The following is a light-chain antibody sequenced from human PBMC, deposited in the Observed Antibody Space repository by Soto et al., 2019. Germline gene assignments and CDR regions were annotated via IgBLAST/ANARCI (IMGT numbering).Light chain of an antibody. J-gene: IGKJ3*01. CDR2: GTS. Sequence: DIQMTQSPSSLSASVGDRVTITCRASQGITNYLAWYQQKPGRVPQLLIYGTSTVQSGVPSRFSGSGSGTEFTLTIRSLQPEGVGTDYCQKYNSVPSFGPGTKVEIK. CDR1: QGITNY. CDR3: QKYNSVPS. V-gene: IGKV1-27*01.